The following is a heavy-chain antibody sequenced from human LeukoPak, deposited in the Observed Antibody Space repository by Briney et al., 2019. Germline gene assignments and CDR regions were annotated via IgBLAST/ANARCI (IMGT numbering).Heavy chain of an antibody. CDR3: ASAVAAARPYYYYYMDV. CDR1: GGTFSSYA. CDR2: IIPIFGTA. D-gene: IGHD6-13*01. J-gene: IGHJ6*03. V-gene: IGHV1-69*05. Sequence: SVKVSFKASGGTFSSYAISWVRQAPGQGLEWMGGIIPIFGTAHYAQKFQGRVTITTDESTSTAYMELSSLRSEDTAVYYCASAVAAARPYYYYYMDVWGKGTTVTVSS.